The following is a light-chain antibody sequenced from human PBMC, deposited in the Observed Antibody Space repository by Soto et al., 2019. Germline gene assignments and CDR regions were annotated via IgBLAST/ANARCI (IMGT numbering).Light chain of an antibody. J-gene: IGLJ1*01. Sequence: QSALTQPPSASGSPGQSVTISCTGTSSDIGYYKYVSWYQQHPGKAPKLINYEVIKRPSGVPDRFSGSKSGNTASLTVSGLQAEDEADYYCSSYAGSNNLGVFGTGTKVTVL. V-gene: IGLV2-8*01. CDR3: SSYAGSNNLGV. CDR2: EVI. CDR1: SSDIGYYKY.